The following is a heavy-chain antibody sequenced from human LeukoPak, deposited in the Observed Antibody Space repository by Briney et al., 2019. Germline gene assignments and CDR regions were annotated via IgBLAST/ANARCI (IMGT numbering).Heavy chain of an antibody. V-gene: IGHV3-11*01. D-gene: IGHD3-22*01. CDR3: ARGPENYYDSSGPSGIQH. J-gene: IGHJ1*01. Sequence: PGGSLRLSCAASGFTFSDYYMSWMRQAPGEGLECVSYISSSGDGFYCGDSVKGRFTISRDNAKNSLYLQMNSLRAEDTAVYYCARGPENYYDSSGPSGIQHWGQGTLVTVSS. CDR2: ISSSGDGF. CDR1: GFTFSDYY.